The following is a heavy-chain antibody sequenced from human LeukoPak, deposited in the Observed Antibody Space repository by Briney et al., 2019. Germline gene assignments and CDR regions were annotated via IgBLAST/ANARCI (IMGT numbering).Heavy chain of an antibody. D-gene: IGHD1-26*01. J-gene: IGHJ5*02. CDR2: ISADNGNT. CDR1: GYTFTSYG. Sequence: ASVKVSCKASGYTFTSYGISWVRQAPGQEFEWMGWISADNGNTKYAQKLQGRVTMTTDTSTSTAYVELRSLRSDDTAVYYCARDWAPLSGNYYDAWFDPWGQGTLVTVSS. CDR3: ARDWAPLSGNYYDAWFDP. V-gene: IGHV1-18*01.